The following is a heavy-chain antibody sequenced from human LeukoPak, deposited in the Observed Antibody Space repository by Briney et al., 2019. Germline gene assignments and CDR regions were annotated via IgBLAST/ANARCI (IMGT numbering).Heavy chain of an antibody. CDR2: IYYSGST. D-gene: IGHD6-13*01. CDR1: GGSVSSSSYY. V-gene: IGHV4-39*01. Sequence: SETLSLTCTVSGGSVSSSSYYWGWIRPPPGKGLEWIGSIYYSGSTYYNPSLKSRVTISVDTSKNQFSLKLSSVTAADTAVYYCARPGIAAVGPIDYYGMDVWGQGTTVTVSS. J-gene: IGHJ6*02. CDR3: ARPGIAAVGPIDYYGMDV.